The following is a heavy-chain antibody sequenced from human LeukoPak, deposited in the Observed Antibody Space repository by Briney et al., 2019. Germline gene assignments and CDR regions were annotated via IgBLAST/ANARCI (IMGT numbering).Heavy chain of an antibody. J-gene: IGHJ6*03. V-gene: IGHV4-34*01. CDR1: GFTFSSYG. CDR2: INHSGST. D-gene: IGHD6-13*01. Sequence: GTLRLSCAASGFTFSSYGMSWVRQAPGKGLEWIGEINHSGSTNYNPSLKSRVTISVDTSKNQFSLKLSSVTAADTAVYYCARLRGSSWYYYYYYMDVWGKGTTVTISS. CDR3: ARLRGSSWYYYYYYMDV.